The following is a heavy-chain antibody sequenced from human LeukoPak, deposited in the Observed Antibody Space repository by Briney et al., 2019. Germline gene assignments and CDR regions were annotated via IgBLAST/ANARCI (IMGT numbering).Heavy chain of an antibody. V-gene: IGHV3-33*01. D-gene: IGHD5-18*01. CDR2: IWYDGSNK. J-gene: IGHJ4*02. CDR3: ARDGIIQLWSQGHFDY. Sequence: GGSLRLSCAASGFTFSSYGMHWDRQAPGKGLERVAVIWYDGSNKYYADSVKGRFTISRDNSKNTLYLQMNSLRAEDTAVYYCARDGIIQLWSQGHFDYWGQGTLVTVSS. CDR1: GFTFSSYG.